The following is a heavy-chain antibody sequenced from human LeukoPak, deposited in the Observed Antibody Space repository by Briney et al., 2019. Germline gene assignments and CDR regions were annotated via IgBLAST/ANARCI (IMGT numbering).Heavy chain of an antibody. V-gene: IGHV1-69-2*01. CDR3: ATGPRNSEVDC. CDR2: VDPEDGET. J-gene: IGHJ4*02. Sequence: GATVKISCKASGYTFTNQYIHWVQEAPGKGPEWMGRVDPEDGETKYVEKFQGRVTITADSSTDTAYMQLSSLRSEDTAVYYCATGPRNSEVDCWGQGTLVTVSS. D-gene: IGHD1-14*01. CDR1: GYTFTNQY.